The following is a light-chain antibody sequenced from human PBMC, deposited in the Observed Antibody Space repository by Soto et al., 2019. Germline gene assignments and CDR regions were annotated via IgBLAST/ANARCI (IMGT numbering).Light chain of an antibody. CDR3: MQGTHWPPWT. V-gene: IGKV2-30*01. CDR2: KIS. CDR1: QSLVYSDGNTY. J-gene: IGKJ1*01. Sequence: DVMLTQSPLSLPVTLGQPASISCRSSQSLVYSDGNTYLSWFQLRPGQAPRRLIYKISNRDSGVPDRFSGSGSGTDFTLRISRVEAEDVGVYYCMQGTHWPPWTFGQGTKVDIK.